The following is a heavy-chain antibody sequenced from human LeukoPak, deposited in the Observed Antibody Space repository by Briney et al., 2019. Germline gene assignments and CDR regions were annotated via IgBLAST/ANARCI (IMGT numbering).Heavy chain of an antibody. Sequence: PSEALSLTCAVYGGSFSGYYWSWIRQPPGKGLKWIGEINHSGSTNYNPSLKSRVTISVDTSKNQFSLKLSSVTAADTAVYYCARDRYCSGGSCYYNWFDPWGQGTLVTVSS. CDR1: GGSFSGYY. D-gene: IGHD2-15*01. CDR3: ARDRYCSGGSCYYNWFDP. J-gene: IGHJ5*02. V-gene: IGHV4-34*01. CDR2: INHSGST.